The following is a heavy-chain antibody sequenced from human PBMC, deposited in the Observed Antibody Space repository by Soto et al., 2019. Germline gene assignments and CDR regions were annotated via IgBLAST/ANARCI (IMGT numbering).Heavy chain of an antibody. D-gene: IGHD3-10*01. CDR2: IYSGGST. Sequence: GGSLRLSCAASGFTVISNYMSWVRQAPGKGLEWVSVIYSGGSTYYADSVKGRFTISRHNSKNTLYLQMNSLRAEDTAVYYCARDRGSGSYYYYYYGMDVWGQGTTVTVSS. V-gene: IGHV3-53*04. CDR3: ARDRGSGSYYYYYYGMDV. CDR1: GFTVISNY. J-gene: IGHJ6*02.